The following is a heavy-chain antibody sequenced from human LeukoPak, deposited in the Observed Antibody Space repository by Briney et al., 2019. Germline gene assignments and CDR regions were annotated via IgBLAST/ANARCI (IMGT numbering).Heavy chain of an antibody. Sequence: GGSLRLSCAASGFIFSSHGMHWVRQAPGKGLEWVANIKQDGSEKYYVDSVKGRFTISRDNAKNSLYLQMNSLRAEDTAVYYCARGVHYFDYGGQGTLATVSS. CDR1: GFIFSSHG. V-gene: IGHV3-7*01. CDR3: ARGVHYFDY. CDR2: IKQDGSEK. J-gene: IGHJ4*02.